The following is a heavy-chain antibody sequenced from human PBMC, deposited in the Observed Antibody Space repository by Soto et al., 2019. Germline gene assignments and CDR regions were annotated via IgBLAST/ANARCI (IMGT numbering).Heavy chain of an antibody. CDR3: TRDLDWLLFDY. V-gene: IGHV3-74*01. CDR2: VSHDGAFT. J-gene: IGHJ4*02. Sequence: EVQLVESGGALVQPGGSLRLSCVASGFSFSNYVMHWVRQVPGKGLVLVSRVSHDGAFTTYADSVKGRFTISRDNSKNTLYLQRNSLRADDTAVYYCTRDLDWLLFDYWGQGPLVTVSS. CDR1: GFSFSNYV. D-gene: IGHD3-3*01.